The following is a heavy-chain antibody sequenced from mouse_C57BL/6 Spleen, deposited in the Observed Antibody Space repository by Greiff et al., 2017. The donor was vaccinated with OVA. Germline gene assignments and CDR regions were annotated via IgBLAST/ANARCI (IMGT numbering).Heavy chain of an antibody. CDR2: INPSNGGT. CDR3: AREGKYGSSYGWYFDV. D-gene: IGHD1-1*01. CDR1: GYTFTSYW. V-gene: IGHV1-53*01. J-gene: IGHJ1*03. Sequence: VQLQQSGTELVKPGASVKLSCKASGYTFTSYWMHWVKQRPGPGLEWIGNINPSNGGTNYNEKFKSKATLTVDKSSSTAYMQLSSLTSEDSAVYYCAREGKYGSSYGWYFDVWGTGTTVTVAA.